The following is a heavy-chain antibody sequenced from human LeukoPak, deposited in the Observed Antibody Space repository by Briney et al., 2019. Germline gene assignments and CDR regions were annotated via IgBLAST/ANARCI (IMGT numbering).Heavy chain of an antibody. D-gene: IGHD3-10*01. CDR1: GFTFDDYA. CDR2: ISSSSSYI. J-gene: IGHJ4*02. Sequence: GGSLRLSCVASGFTFDDYAMHWVRQTPGKGLEWVSSISSSSSYIYYADSVKGRFTISRDNAKNSLYLQMNSLRAEDTAVYYCARDHLWFGELVPFDYWGQGTLVTVSS. V-gene: IGHV3-21*01. CDR3: ARDHLWFGELVPFDY.